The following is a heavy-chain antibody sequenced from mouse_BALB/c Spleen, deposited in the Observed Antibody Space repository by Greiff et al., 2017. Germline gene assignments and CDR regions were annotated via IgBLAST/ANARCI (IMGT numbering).Heavy chain of an antibody. CDR2: INPSNGGT. CDR1: GYTFTSYY. CDR3: TSDGRDAMDY. Sequence: QVQLQQPGAELVKPGASVKLSCKASGYTFTSYYMYWVKQRPGQGLEWIGGINPSNGGTNFNEKFKSKATLTVDKSSSTAYMQLSSLTSEDSAVYYCTSDGRDAMDYWGQGTSVTVSS. J-gene: IGHJ4*01. D-gene: IGHD1-1*02. V-gene: IGHV1S81*02.